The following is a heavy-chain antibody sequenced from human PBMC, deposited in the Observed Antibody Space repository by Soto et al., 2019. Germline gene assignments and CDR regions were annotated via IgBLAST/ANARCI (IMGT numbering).Heavy chain of an antibody. Sequence: SETLSLTCAVYGGSFSGYYWSWIRQPPGKGLEWIGEINHSGSTNYNPSLKSRVTISVDTSKNQFSLKLSSVTAADTAVYYCARSGGYTPTWSIFGVVGLEYWGQGTLVTVSS. J-gene: IGHJ4*02. CDR1: GGSFSGYY. V-gene: IGHV4-34*01. D-gene: IGHD3-3*01. CDR3: ARSGGYTPTWSIFGVVGLEY. CDR2: INHSGST.